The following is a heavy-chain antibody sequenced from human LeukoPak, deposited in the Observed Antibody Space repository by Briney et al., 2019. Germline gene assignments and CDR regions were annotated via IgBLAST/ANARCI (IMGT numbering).Heavy chain of an antibody. V-gene: IGHV3-23*01. Sequence: GGSLRLSCAASGFTFSSYAMSWVRQAPGKGLEWVSAISGSGGSTYYADSVKGRFTISRDNSKNTLYLQMNSLRAEDTAVNYCAKLSAYIAVAGTVDYWGQGTLVTVSS. J-gene: IGHJ4*02. CDR1: GFTFSSYA. CDR3: AKLSAYIAVAGTVDY. D-gene: IGHD6-19*01. CDR2: ISGSGGST.